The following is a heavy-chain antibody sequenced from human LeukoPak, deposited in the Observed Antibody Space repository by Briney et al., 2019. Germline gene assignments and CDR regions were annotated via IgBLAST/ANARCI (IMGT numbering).Heavy chain of an antibody. D-gene: IGHD3-22*01. CDR3: ARDGQKTPMVSGYYYNDAFDI. CDR1: GDSVSSNSPG. J-gene: IGHJ3*02. CDR2: TYYRSKWYN. V-gene: IGHV6-1*01. Sequence: SQTLSLTCAISGDSVSSNSPGWNCNTQSPSRGLEWLGRTYYRSKWYNDYAVSVKSRITINPDTSKTQFSLQLNSVTPEDTAVYYCARDGQKTPMVSGYYYNDAFDIWGQGTMVTVSS.